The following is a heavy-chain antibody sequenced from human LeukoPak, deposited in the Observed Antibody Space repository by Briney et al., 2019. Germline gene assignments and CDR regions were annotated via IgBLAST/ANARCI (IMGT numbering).Heavy chain of an antibody. CDR1: GFTFNTYA. CDR2: ISGSGFNT. V-gene: IGHV3-23*01. CDR3: AKPPHGDYVAPFDS. D-gene: IGHD4-17*01. Sequence: GGSLRLSCAVSGFTFNTYAMSWVRQTPAKGLEWVSVISGSGFNTYYADSVKGRFTISRDNSKNTVYLQMYSLRAEDTAIYYCAKPPHGDYVAPFDSWGQGTLVTVSS. J-gene: IGHJ4*02.